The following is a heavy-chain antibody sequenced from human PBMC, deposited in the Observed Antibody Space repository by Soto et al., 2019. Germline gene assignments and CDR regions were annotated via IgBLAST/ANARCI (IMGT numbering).Heavy chain of an antibody. V-gene: IGHV4-59*11. J-gene: IGHJ6*02. CDR1: GGSTSSHY. CDR2: IYYRGST. Sequence: PSETLSLTCTVSGGSTSSHYWSWVRQAPGKGLEWIGHIYYRGSTSYNPSLRSRSTISVDTSNNQFSLKLNSVTTADTAVYYCARDGREASGMDVWGQGTKVTVSS. CDR3: ARDGREASGMDV. D-gene: IGHD1-26*01.